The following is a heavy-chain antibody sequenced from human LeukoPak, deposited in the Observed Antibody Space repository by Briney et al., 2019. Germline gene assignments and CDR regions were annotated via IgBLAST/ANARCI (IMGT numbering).Heavy chain of an antibody. Sequence: GGSLRLSCAASGFTFSSYAMSWVRQAPGKGLEWVSAISGSGGNTFYADSVKGRFTISRDNAKNSLYLQMNSLRVEDTAVYYCARGGAARPDFWGQGTLVTVSS. CDR2: ISGSGGNT. D-gene: IGHD6-6*01. V-gene: IGHV3-23*01. CDR1: GFTFSSYA. CDR3: ARGGAARPDF. J-gene: IGHJ4*02.